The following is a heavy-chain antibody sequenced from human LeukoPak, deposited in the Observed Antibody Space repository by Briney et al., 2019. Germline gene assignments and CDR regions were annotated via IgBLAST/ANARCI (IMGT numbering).Heavy chain of an antibody. D-gene: IGHD3-22*01. Sequence: SETLSLTCTVSGGSISSYYWTWIRQPPGKGLEWIGYISYSGSTNYNPSLKSRVTISVDTSKNQFSLKLSSVTAADTALYYCARATYYYDSSGYSYYYYYYMDVWGEGTTVTVSS. CDR1: GGSISSYY. V-gene: IGHV4-59*01. CDR2: ISYSGST. J-gene: IGHJ6*03. CDR3: ARATYYYDSSGYSYYYYYYMDV.